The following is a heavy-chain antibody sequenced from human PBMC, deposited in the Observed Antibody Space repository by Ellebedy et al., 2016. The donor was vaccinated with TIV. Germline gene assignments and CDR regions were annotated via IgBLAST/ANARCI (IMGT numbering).Heavy chain of an antibody. CDR1: GFTFSSYW. CDR3: AREGDAFDI. J-gene: IGHJ3*02. CDR2: IKQDGSEK. V-gene: IGHV3-7*04. Sequence: GESLKISXAASGFTFSSYWMSWVRQAPGKGLEWVANIKQDGSEKYYVDSVKGRFTISRDNAKNSLYLQMNSLRAEDTAVYYCAREGDAFDIWGQGTMVTVSS.